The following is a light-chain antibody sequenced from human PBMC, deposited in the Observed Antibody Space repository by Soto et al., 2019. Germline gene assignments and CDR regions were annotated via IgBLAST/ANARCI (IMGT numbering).Light chain of an antibody. CDR2: GAS. CDR3: QQYGSSPRT. J-gene: IGKJ1*01. V-gene: IGKV3-20*01. Sequence: EIVMTQNQAQLSLSPCDRATLSCRPSQNISSRYLAWYQQKPGQAPRLLISGASSRATGIPDRFSGSGSGTDFTLTISRLEPEDFAVYYCQQYGSSPRTFGQGTKVDVK. CDR1: QNISSRY.